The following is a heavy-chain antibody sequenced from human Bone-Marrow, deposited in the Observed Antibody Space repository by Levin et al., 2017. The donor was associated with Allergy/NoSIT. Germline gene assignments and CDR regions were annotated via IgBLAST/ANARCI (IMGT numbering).Heavy chain of an antibody. J-gene: IGHJ4*02. D-gene: IGHD5-18*01. CDR3: AKDREYSYGLDY. CDR2: ISGSGAGT. V-gene: IGHV3-23*01. Sequence: ASVKVSCAASGFTFSSYAMTWVRQAPGKGLEWVSTISGSGAGTYDADSVKGRFAVSRDNSKNTLYLQMNSLRAEDTAVYYCAKDREYSYGLDYWGQGTLVTVSS. CDR1: GFTFSSYA.